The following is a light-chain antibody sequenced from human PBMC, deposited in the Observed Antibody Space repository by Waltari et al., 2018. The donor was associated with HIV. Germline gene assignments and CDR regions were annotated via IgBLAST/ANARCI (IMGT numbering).Light chain of an antibody. Sequence: DIQMTQSPSSLSASVGDRVTITCQAIQDISISLNWYQQKPGKAPKLLIYDASNLETGVPSRFSGSGSGTEFTFTISSLQPEDIATYYCQQYDNLPLTFGGGTKVEIK. J-gene: IGKJ4*01. CDR1: QDISIS. CDR3: QQYDNLPLT. V-gene: IGKV1-33*01. CDR2: DAS.